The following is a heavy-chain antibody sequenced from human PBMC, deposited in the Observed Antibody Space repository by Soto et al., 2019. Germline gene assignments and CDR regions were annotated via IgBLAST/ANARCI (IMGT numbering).Heavy chain of an antibody. CDR3: ARDGGSGAAAGRSNWFDP. CDR1: GFLFSSYN. CDR2: IWYDGKNQ. V-gene: IGHV3-33*01. Sequence: QVQLVESGGGVVQPGGSLRLSCATSGFLFSSYNMHWLRQTPDKRLEWLAVIWYDGKNQYYGDSLKGRLTISRDNSKNALLLQLDSLRVADTAVYYCARDGGSGAAAGRSNWFDPLGQGTLVTVAS. D-gene: IGHD6-13*01. J-gene: IGHJ5*02.